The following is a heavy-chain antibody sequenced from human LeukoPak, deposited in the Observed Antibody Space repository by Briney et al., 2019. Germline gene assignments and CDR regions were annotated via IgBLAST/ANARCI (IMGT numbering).Heavy chain of an antibody. CDR3: ARLDISTGSPFDY. Sequence: GEPLKISCKGSGSRFTNYWIGWVRKMPGKGLEWMGIIYPGDSDPKYSPSFQGQVTISADKSISTAYLQWSSLKASDTAMYYCARLDISTGSPFDYWGQGTLVTVSS. CDR1: GSRFTNYW. J-gene: IGHJ4*02. D-gene: IGHD3-9*01. CDR2: IYPGDSDP. V-gene: IGHV5-51*01.